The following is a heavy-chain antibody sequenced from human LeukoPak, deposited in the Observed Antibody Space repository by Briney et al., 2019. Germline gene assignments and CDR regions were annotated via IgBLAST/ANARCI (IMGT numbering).Heavy chain of an antibody. J-gene: IGHJ5*02. CDR1: GYTFTSYA. V-gene: IGHV1-3*01. CDR3: TRHLRQEQGERSNWFDP. CDR2: INAGNGNT. D-gene: IGHD3-16*01. Sequence: ASVKVSCKASGYTFTSYAMHWVRQAPGQRLEWMGWINAGNGNTKYSQKFQGRATITRDTSASTAYMELSSLRSEDTAVYYCTRHLRQEQGERSNWFDPWGQGTLVTVSS.